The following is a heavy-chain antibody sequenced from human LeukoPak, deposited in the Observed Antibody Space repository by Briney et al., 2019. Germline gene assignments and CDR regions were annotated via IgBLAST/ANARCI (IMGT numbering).Heavy chain of an antibody. CDR3: AKDHLGYCSSTSCSEWPWFDP. Sequence: PGGSLRLSCAASAYRFDDHGMSWVRQAPGKGLEWVSAISGSGGSTYYADSVKGRFTISRDNSKNTLYLQMNSLRAEDTAVYYCAKDHLGYCSSTSCSEWPWFDPWGQGTLVTVSS. V-gene: IGHV3-23*01. CDR1: AYRFDDHG. CDR2: ISGSGGST. J-gene: IGHJ5*02. D-gene: IGHD2-2*01.